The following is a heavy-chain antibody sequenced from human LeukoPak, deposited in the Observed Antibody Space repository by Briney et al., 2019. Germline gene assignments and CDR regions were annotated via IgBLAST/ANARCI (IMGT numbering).Heavy chain of an antibody. Sequence: SETLSLTCTVSGGSISSSSYYWGWIRQPPGKGLEWIGSIYYSGSTYYNPSLKSRVTISVDTSKNQFSLKLSSVTAADTAVYYCATRISWTDLWGQGTLVTVSS. D-gene: IGHD6-13*01. J-gene: IGHJ4*02. CDR3: ATRISWTDL. CDR1: GGSISSSSYY. V-gene: IGHV4-39*01. CDR2: IYYSGST.